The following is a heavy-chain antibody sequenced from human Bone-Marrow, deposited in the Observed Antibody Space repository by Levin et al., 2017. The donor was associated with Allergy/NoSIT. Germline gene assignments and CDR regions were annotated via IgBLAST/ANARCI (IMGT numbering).Heavy chain of an antibody. CDR2: MNPNSGNT. CDR1: GYSFRDYD. CDR3: ARGWEVSVGWYFDL. J-gene: IGHJ2*01. V-gene: IGHV1-8*01. Sequence: GESLKISCRASGYSFRDYDLNWVRQATGQGLEWMGWMNPNSGNTGYAQKFQGRVSMTRDNSLSTAYMELTSLTSDDTAVYYCARGWEVSVGWYFDLWGRGTLVSVSS. D-gene: IGHD1-26*01.